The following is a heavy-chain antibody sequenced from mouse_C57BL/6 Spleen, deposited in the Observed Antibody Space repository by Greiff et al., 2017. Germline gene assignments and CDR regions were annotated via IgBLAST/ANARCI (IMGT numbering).Heavy chain of an antibody. CDR2: INPNNGGT. D-gene: IGHD2-5*01. V-gene: IGHV1-26*01. CDR3: ARDSNYYAMDY. CDR1: GYTFTDYY. J-gene: IGHJ4*01. Sequence: EVQLQQSGPELVKPGASVTISCKASGYTFTDYYMNWVKQSHGKSLEWIGDINPNNGGTSYNQKFKGKATLTVDKSSSTAYMELRSLTSEDSAVYYCARDSNYYAMDYWGQGTSVTVSS.